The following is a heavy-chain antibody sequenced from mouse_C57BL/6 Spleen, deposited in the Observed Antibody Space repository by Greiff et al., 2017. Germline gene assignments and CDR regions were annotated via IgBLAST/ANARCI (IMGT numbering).Heavy chain of an antibody. V-gene: IGHV6-3*01. D-gene: IGHD4-1*01. CDR3: TEGGTSWFAY. Sequence: EVKLLESGGGLVQPGGSMKLSCVASGFTFSNYWMNWVRQSPEKGLEWVAQIRLKSDNYATHYAESVKGRFTISRDDSKSSVYLQMNNLRAEDTGIYYCTEGGTSWFAYWGQGTLVTVSA. J-gene: IGHJ3*01. CDR2: IRLKSDNYAT. CDR1: GFTFSNYW.